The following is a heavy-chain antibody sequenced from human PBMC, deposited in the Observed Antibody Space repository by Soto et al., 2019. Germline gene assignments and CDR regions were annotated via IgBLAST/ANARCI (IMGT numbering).Heavy chain of an antibody. CDR3: AKDTASPGVFDY. CDR1: GFAFDDYA. CDR2: ISWNSGSI. D-gene: IGHD3-10*01. Sequence: GGSLRLSCAASGFAFDDYAMHWVRQAPGKGLEWVSGISWNSGSIGYADSVKGRFTISRDNAKNSLYLQMNSLRAEDTALYYCAKDTASPGVFDYWGQGTLVTVSS. J-gene: IGHJ4*02. V-gene: IGHV3-9*01.